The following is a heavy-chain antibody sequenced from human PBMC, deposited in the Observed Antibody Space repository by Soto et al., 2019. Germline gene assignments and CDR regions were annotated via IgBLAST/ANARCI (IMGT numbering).Heavy chain of an antibody. Sequence: PSETLSLTCAVYGVSFSGYCWSWIRQPPGKGLEWIGEINHSGSTNYNPSLKSRVTISVDTSASTAYMELSSLRSEDTAVYYCARDSGSPWGPGTLVTVSS. CDR1: GVSFSGYC. J-gene: IGHJ5*02. CDR3: ARDSGSP. CDR2: INHSGST. D-gene: IGHD3-10*01. V-gene: IGHV4-34*01.